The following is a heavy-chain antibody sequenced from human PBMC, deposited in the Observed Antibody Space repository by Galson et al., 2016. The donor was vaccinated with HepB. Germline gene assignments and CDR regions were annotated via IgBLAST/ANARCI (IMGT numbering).Heavy chain of an antibody. CDR2: ISSISTHT. Sequence: SLRLSCAASGFTFSNYYMSWIRQAPGKGLEWVSYISSISTHTNYADSVKGRFSISRDNAKNSLYLQMNSRRAEDTAVYYCARGNGRDPRSNGMDVWGQGTTVTVSS. J-gene: IGHJ6*02. CDR1: GFTFSNYY. V-gene: IGHV3-11*05. D-gene: IGHD2-15*01. CDR3: ARGNGRDPRSNGMDV.